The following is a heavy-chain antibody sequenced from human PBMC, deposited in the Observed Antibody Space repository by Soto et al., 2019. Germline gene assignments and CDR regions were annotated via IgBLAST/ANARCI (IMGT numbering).Heavy chain of an antibody. D-gene: IGHD6-19*01. CDR2: ISWNSGGI. V-gene: IGHV3-9*01. J-gene: IGHJ6*02. Sequence: EVQLMESGGGLVQPGRSLRLSCAASGFKFDDYAMHWVRQAPGKGLEWVAGISWNSGGIVYADSVKGRFTISRDNAKRSLSLQMNSLRAEDTAFYYCAKDCIAVAGFNGMDVWGQGTTVTVSS. CDR1: GFKFDDYA. CDR3: AKDCIAVAGFNGMDV.